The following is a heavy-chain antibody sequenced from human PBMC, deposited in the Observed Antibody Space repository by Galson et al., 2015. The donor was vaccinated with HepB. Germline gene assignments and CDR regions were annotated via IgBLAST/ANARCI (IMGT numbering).Heavy chain of an antibody. CDR2: IYYSGST. Sequence: ETLSLTCTVSGGSISSSSYYWGWIRQPPGKGLEWIGSIYYSGSTYYNPSLKSRVTISVDTSKNQFSLRVSSVTAADTAMYYCARALGGSYFYGMDVWGQGTTVAVSS. D-gene: IGHD3-16*02. CDR1: GGSISSSSYY. V-gene: IGHV4-39*01. J-gene: IGHJ6*02. CDR3: ARALGGSYFYGMDV.